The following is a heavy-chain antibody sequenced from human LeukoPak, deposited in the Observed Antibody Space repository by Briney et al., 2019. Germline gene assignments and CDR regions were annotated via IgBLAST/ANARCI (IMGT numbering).Heavy chain of an antibody. V-gene: IGHV3-21*01. D-gene: IGHD4-17*01. CDR1: GFTFSNAW. Sequence: GGSLRLSCAASGFTFSNAWMSWVRQAPGKGLEWVSSISSSSIYIYYTDSVKGRFTISRDNARNSVYLQMNNLRAEDTAVYYCARVNGDYERGGAPDYWGQGTLVTVSS. CDR2: ISSSSIYI. J-gene: IGHJ4*02. CDR3: ARVNGDYERGGAPDY.